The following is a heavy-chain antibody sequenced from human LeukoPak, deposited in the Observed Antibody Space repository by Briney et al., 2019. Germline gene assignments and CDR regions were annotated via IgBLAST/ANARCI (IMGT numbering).Heavy chain of an antibody. CDR1: GYTFTSYF. CDR3: ARSKAAALWYFDL. V-gene: IGHV1-46*01. Sequence: ASVKVSCKTSGYTFTSYFMHWVRQAPGQGLEWLGIINPSGGTTNYAQRFQGRVTMTRDTSTSTVYLELSSLRSDDTALYYCARSKAAALWYFDLWGRGSLVTVTS. D-gene: IGHD6-13*01. J-gene: IGHJ2*01. CDR2: INPSGGTT.